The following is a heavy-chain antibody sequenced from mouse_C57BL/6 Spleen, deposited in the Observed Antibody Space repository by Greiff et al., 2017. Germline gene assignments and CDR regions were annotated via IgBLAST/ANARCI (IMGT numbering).Heavy chain of an antibody. V-gene: IGHV1-80*01. CDR3: ARRYGSSHWYFDV. Sequence: QVQLQQSGAELVKPGASVKISCKASGYAFSSYWMNWVKQRPGKGLEWIGQIYPGDGDTNYNGKFKGKATLTADKSSSTAYMQLSSLTSEDSAVYFCARRYGSSHWYFDVWGTGTTVTVSS. CDR2: IYPGDGDT. J-gene: IGHJ1*03. CDR1: GYAFSSYW. D-gene: IGHD1-1*01.